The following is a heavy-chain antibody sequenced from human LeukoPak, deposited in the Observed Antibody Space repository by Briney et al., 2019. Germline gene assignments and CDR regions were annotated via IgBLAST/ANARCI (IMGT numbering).Heavy chain of an antibody. CDR3: ARGNRPALGEYGDFDY. D-gene: IGHD3-16*01. CDR1: GGSFSGDY. J-gene: IGHJ4*02. Sequence: PSETLSLTCAVYGGSFSGDYWSWIRQPPRPELGWCGEINHSGSTNYNPSLKSRVTISVDTSKNQFSLKLSSVTAADTAVYYCARGNRPALGEYGDFDYWGQGTLVTVSS. V-gene: IGHV4-34*01. CDR2: INHSGST.